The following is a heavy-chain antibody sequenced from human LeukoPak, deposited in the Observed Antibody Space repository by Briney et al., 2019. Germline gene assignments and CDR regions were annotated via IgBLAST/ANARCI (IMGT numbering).Heavy chain of an antibody. CDR1: GGTFSSYA. Sequence: GSSVKVSCKASGGTFSSYAISWVRQAPGQGLEWMGGIIPIFGTANYAQKFQGRVTITADESTSTAYMELSSLRSEDTAVYYCASSLDRFLEWLRFDYWGQGTLVTVSS. D-gene: IGHD3-3*01. J-gene: IGHJ4*02. V-gene: IGHV1-69*01. CDR2: IIPIFGTA. CDR3: ASSLDRFLEWLRFDY.